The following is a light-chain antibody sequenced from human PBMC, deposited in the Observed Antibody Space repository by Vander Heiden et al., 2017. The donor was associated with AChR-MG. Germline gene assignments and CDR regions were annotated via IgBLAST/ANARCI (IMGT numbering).Light chain of an antibody. CDR3: QSYNTTNRV. CDR2: EDN. Sequence: NFVLTQPHSVSESPGKTVTISCTRSSGSIASNYVQWYQQRPGSVPSTVIYEDNRRPSGVPDRFSGSIDSSSNSASLTISGLKTEDEADYYCQSYNTTNRVFGGGTKRTVL. CDR1: SGSIASNY. J-gene: IGLJ3*02. V-gene: IGLV6-57*03.